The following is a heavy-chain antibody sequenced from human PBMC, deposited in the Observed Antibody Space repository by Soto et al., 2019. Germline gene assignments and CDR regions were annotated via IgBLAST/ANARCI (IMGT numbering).Heavy chain of an antibody. CDR3: AREVVGATTKTGMRIDF. CDR1: GDSISSSRYS. CDR2: IYYSGST. V-gene: IGHV4-39*02. Sequence: QLQLQESGPGLVKPSETLSLTCTVSGDSISSSRYSWGWIRQPPGKGLEWMGSIYYSGSTYYNPSLKSRVTISVDTSKNQFSLKLSSVTAADTAVYYCAREVVGATTKTGMRIDFWGQGTLVPVSS. J-gene: IGHJ4*02. D-gene: IGHD1-26*01.